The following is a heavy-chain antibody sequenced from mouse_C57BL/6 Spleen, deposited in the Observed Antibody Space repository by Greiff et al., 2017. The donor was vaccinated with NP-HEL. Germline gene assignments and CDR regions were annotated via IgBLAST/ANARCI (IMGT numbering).Heavy chain of an antibody. CDR2: IRNKANGYTT. J-gene: IGHJ1*03. V-gene: IGHV7-3*01. Sequence: EVQRVESGGGLVQPGGSLSLSCAASGFTFTDYYMSWVRQPPGKALEWLGFIRNKANGYTTEYSASVKGRFTISRGNSQSILYLQMNALRAEDSATYYCASSIYYYGSSSFYWYFDVWGTGTTVTVSS. D-gene: IGHD1-1*01. CDR1: GFTFTDYY. CDR3: ASSIYYYGSSSFYWYFDV.